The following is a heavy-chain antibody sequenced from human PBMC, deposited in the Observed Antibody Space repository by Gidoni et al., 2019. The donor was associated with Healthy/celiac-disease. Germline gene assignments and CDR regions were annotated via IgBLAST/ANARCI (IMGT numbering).Heavy chain of an antibody. CDR1: GFTFSSYA. J-gene: IGHJ4*02. D-gene: IGHD3-22*01. V-gene: IGHV3-23*01. Sequence: EVQLLESGGGLVQPGGSLRLSCAASGFTFSSYAMSWVRQAPGKGLEWVSAISGSSGSTYYADSVKGRFTISRDNSKNTLYLQMNSLRAEDTAVYYCAKYYYDSTSYFDYWGQGTLVTVSS. CDR3: AKYYYDSTSYFDY. CDR2: ISGSSGST.